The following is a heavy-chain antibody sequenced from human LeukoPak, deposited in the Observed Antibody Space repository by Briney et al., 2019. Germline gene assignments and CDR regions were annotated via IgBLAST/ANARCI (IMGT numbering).Heavy chain of an antibody. J-gene: IGHJ4*02. V-gene: IGHV4-39*07. CDR1: GGSISSYY. Sequence: PSETLSLTCTVSGGSISSYYWGWIRQPPGKGLEWIGSIYYSGSTYYNPSLKSRVTISVDTSKNQFSLKLSSVTAADTAVYYCARDRGWSSSWYGYHYFDYWGQGTLVTVSS. CDR2: IYYSGST. D-gene: IGHD6-13*01. CDR3: ARDRGWSSSWYGYHYFDY.